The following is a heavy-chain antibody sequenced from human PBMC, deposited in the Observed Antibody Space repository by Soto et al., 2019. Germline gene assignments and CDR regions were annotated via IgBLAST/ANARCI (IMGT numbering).Heavy chain of an antibody. Sequence: QVQLVQSGAEVKKPGASVKVSCKASGYTFTSYYMHWVRQAPGQGLEWMGIINPSGGSTSYAQKFQGRVTRTRDPSTSTVYMELSSLRSEDTAVYYCARETRSSYYDFWSGYSSHWFDPWGQGTLVTVSS. J-gene: IGHJ5*02. CDR1: GYTFTSYY. CDR2: INPSGGST. V-gene: IGHV1-46*01. D-gene: IGHD3-3*01. CDR3: ARETRSSYYDFWSGYSSHWFDP.